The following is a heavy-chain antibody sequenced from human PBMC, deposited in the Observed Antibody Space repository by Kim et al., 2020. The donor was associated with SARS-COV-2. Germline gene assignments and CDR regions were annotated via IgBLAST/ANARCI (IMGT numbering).Heavy chain of an antibody. CDR3: ARGGISSWPTDY. J-gene: IGHJ4*02. CDR2: T. V-gene: IGHV1-3*01. Sequence: TKYSKKSQGRVSITRDTSAKTAYMEVRSLRSEDTAVYYCARGGISSWPTDYWGQGTLVTVSS. D-gene: IGHD6-13*01.